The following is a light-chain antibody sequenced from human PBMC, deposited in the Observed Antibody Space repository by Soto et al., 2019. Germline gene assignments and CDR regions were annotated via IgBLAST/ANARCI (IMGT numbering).Light chain of an antibody. CDR3: MQDTQAYS. Sequence: DIVLTQTPLSSPVTLGQPASIACRSSQSLVHSDGNTYLTLLQPRPGQPPRLLIYMISNRFSGVHDRFSGGGAETDFTLKISRVEADDVGVYYCMQDTQAYSVGRATKMEIK. J-gene: IGKJ2*01. V-gene: IGKV2-24*01. CDR2: MIS. CDR1: QSLVHSDGNTY.